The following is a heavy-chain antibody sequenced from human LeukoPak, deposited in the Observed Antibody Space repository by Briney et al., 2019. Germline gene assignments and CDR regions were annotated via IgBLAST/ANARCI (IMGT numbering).Heavy chain of an antibody. CDR3: VALLRGIGY. V-gene: IGHV3-72*01. CDR2: SRNEGHSYST. CDR1: GFTFSDHY. J-gene: IGHJ4*02. Sequence: PGGSLRLSCAVSGFTFSDHYMDWVHQAPGKGLEWIGRSRNEGHSYSTDFAASVRGRAALSRDHSRDSLYLQINSLRTDDTAVYYCVALLRGIGYWGQGTLVTVPS. D-gene: IGHD3-10*01.